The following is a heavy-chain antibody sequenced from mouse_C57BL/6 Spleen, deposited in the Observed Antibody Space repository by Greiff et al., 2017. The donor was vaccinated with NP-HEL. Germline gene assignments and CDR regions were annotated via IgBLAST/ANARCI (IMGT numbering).Heavy chain of an antibody. CDR1: GYTFTSYG. Sequence: LEESGAELARPGASVKLSCKASGYTFTSYGISWVKQRTGQGLEWIGEIYPRSGNTYYNVKFKGKATLTADKSSSTAYMELRSLTSEDSAVYFCARGELRYFDVWGTGTTVTVSS. V-gene: IGHV1-81*01. CDR3: ARGELRYFDV. J-gene: IGHJ1*03. D-gene: IGHD2-1*01. CDR2: IYPRSGNT.